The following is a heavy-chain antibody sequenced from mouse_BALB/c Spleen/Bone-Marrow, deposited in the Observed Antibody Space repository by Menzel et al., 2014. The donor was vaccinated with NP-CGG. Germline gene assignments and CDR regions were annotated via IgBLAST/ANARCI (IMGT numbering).Heavy chain of an antibody. CDR3: ARSDGYRTMDY. CDR1: GYAFSNSW. D-gene: IGHD2-3*01. Sequence: QVQLQQSGPELVKPGASVKISCKASGYAFSNSWMDWVKQRPGQGPEWIGRIYPGDGDTNYNGKFKGKATLTADKSSSTAYMQLSSLTSVDSAVYFCARSDGYRTMDYWGQGASVTVS. V-gene: IGHV1-82*01. CDR2: IYPGDGDT. J-gene: IGHJ4*01.